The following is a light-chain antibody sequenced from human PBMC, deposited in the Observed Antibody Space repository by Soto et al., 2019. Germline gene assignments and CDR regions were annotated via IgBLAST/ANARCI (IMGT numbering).Light chain of an antibody. CDR3: SSFTTITTWV. J-gene: IGLJ3*02. CDR1: ISDVGAYNY. CDR2: EVY. Sequence: SALTQPASVSGSPGQSITISCTGTISDVGAYNYVSWYQQHPGRAPKLLIYEVYYRPSGVSNRFSGSKSGNTAYLTISGLQAEDEADYYCSSFTTITTWVFGGGTKLTVL. V-gene: IGLV2-14*01.